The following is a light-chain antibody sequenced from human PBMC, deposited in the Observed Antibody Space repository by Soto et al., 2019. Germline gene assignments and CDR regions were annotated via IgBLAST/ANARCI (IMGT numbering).Light chain of an antibody. CDR3: GTWDSSLSDDV. CDR2: ESN. Sequence: QSVLTQPPSVSAAPGQKVTISCSGGSSNVGSNYVSWYQQLPGTAPRLLIYESNKRPSGIPDRFSGSKSGPSATLGITGLQTGDEADYYCGTWDSSLSDDVFGTGTKLTVL. J-gene: IGLJ1*01. CDR1: SSNVGSNY. V-gene: IGLV1-51*02.